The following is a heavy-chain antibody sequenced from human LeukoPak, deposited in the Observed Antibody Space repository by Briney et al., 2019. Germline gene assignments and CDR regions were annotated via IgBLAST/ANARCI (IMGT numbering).Heavy chain of an antibody. Sequence: GTSLRLSCAASGFTFSSYNMHWVRQAPGKGLEGVAVFSYDGSTKYYADSVKGRFTISRDNSMNTLFLQMNSLRAEDTAMYYFARRHPASCLDYWGQGTLVTVSS. V-gene: IGHV3-30-3*01. D-gene: IGHD2-15*01. CDR2: FSYDGSTK. CDR1: GFTFSSYN. J-gene: IGHJ4*02. CDR3: ARRHPASCLDY.